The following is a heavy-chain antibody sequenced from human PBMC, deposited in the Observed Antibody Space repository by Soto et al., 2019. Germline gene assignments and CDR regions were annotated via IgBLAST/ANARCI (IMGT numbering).Heavy chain of an antibody. V-gene: IGHV3-49*03. J-gene: IGHJ6*02. Sequence: GGSLRLSCTASGFTFGDYAMSWFRQAPGKGLEWVGFIRSKAYGGTTEYAASVKGRFTISRDDSKSIAYLQMNSLKTEDTAVYYCTRGDSHSTYYYYGMDVWGQGTTVTVSS. CDR1: GFTFGDYA. CDR2: IRSKAYGGTT. CDR3: TRGDSHSTYYYYGMDV. D-gene: IGHD2-21*01.